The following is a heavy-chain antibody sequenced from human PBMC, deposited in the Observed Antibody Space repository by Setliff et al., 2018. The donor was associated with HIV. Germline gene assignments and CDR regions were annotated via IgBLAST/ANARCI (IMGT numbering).Heavy chain of an antibody. CDR1: GDTFRNYA. Sequence: GASVKVSCKVSGDTFRNYALNWVRQAPGQGLEWMGGIIPPVGAAVYAQNFQGRVTITADESTSTAYMELRTLRSEDTAIYYCARDRTPYYYDSSGFNWFDPWGQGTLVTVSS. V-gene: IGHV1-69*13. D-gene: IGHD3-22*01. CDR2: IIPPVGAA. J-gene: IGHJ5*02. CDR3: ARDRTPYYYDSSGFNWFDP.